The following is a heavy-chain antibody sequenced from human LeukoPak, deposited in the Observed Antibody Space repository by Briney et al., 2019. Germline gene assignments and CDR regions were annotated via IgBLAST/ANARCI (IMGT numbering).Heavy chain of an antibody. CDR1: GGSFSGYY. D-gene: IGHD3-22*01. Sequence: SETLSLTCAVYGGSFSGYYWSWIRQPPGKGLEWIGEINHSGSTNYNPSLKSRVTISVDTSKNQFSLKLSSVTAADTAVYYCARVDSSGYVEEVYYFDYWGQGTLVTVSS. V-gene: IGHV4-34*01. J-gene: IGHJ4*02. CDR2: INHSGST. CDR3: ARVDSSGYVEEVYYFDY.